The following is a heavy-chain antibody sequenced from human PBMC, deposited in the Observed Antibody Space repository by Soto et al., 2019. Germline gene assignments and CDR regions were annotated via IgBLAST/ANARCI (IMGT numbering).Heavy chain of an antibody. Sequence: EGSLRLSCVVSGLTFSDYGFHWVRQAPGKGLDWVAAISYDGSFVYYADSVRGRFTISRDNSRNTLDLQMNTLRHEDTAVYYCAKERGRNRNFAMDVWGQGTSVTVSS. CDR2: ISYDGSFV. CDR3: AKERGRNRNFAMDV. V-gene: IGHV3-30*18. D-gene: IGHD1-1*01. CDR1: GLTFSDYG. J-gene: IGHJ6*02.